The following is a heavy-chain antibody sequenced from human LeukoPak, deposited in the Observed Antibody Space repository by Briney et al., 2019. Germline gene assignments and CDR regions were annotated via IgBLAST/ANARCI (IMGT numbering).Heavy chain of an antibody. CDR2: MNPNSGNT. CDR3: ARVGGFPNHYYYMDV. V-gene: IGHV1-8*01. Sequence: ASVKVSCKASGYTFTSYDINWVRQATGQGLEWMGWMNPNSGNTGYAQKFQGRVTMTRNTSISTAYMELSSLRSEDTAVYYCARVGGFPNHYYYMDVWGKGTTVTISS. CDR1: GYTFTSYD. D-gene: IGHD3-10*01. J-gene: IGHJ6*03.